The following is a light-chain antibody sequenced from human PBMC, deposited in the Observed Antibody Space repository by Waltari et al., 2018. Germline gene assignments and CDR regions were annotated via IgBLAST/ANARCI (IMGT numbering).Light chain of an antibody. CDR3: QTWGTGIWV. Sequence: QLVLTQSPSASASLGASVKITCTLSSGHSSTVVAWHQQQPEKGPRYLMKVTSDGSHSKGDGVPDRFSGSSSGAERYLTVSSRQSDDEADYDCQTWGTGIWVFGGGTRLTVL. J-gene: IGLJ3*02. V-gene: IGLV4-69*01. CDR2: VTSDGSH. CDR1: SGHSSTV.